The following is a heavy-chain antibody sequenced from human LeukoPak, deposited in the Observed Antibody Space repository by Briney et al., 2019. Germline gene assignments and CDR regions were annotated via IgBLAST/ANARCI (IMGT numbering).Heavy chain of an antibody. V-gene: IGHV1-69*13. CDR1: GGTFSSYA. Sequence: ASVRVSCKASGGTFSSYAISWVRQAPGQGLEWMGGIIPIFGTANYAQKFQGRVTITADESTSTAYMELSSLRSEDTAVYYCARGPLYGDSAFDYWGQGTLVTVSS. CDR3: ARGPLYGDSAFDY. J-gene: IGHJ4*02. CDR2: IIPIFGTA. D-gene: IGHD4-17*01.